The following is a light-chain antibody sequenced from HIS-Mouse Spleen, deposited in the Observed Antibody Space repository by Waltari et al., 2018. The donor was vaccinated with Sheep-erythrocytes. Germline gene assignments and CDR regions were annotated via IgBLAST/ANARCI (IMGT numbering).Light chain of an antibody. V-gene: IGLV2-11*01. J-gene: IGLJ3*02. CDR2: DVS. Sequence: QSALTQPRSVSGSPGQSVTISCTGTSSDVGGYNYVSWYQQHPGKAPKLMIYDVSTRPSVVPDRFSGSKSGNTASLTISGLQAEDEADYYCMIWHSSAWVFGGGTKLTVL. CDR1: SSDVGGYNY. CDR3: MIWHSSAWV.